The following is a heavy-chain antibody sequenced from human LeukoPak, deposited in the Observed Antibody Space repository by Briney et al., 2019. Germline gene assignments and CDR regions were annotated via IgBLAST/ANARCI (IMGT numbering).Heavy chain of an antibody. Sequence: GGSLRLSCAASGFTFSSYWMFWVRQAPGKGLEWVATIKGDGSDKYYVDSVKGRFTISRDNAKNSLFLQMNSLRAEDTAVYYCARERYCGGDCYSFAFDVWGQGTVVTVSS. CDR2: IKGDGSDK. J-gene: IGHJ3*01. CDR1: GFTFSSYW. V-gene: IGHV3-7*01. D-gene: IGHD2-21*02. CDR3: ARERYCGGDCYSFAFDV.